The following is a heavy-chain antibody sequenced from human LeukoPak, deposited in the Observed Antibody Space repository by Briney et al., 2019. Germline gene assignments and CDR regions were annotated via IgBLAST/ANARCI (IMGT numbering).Heavy chain of an antibody. CDR2: IYHSGTT. V-gene: IGHV4-61*08. Sequence: SETLSLTCTVSGGSISSGDYYWSWIRQPPGKGLEWIGYIYHSGTTYYNPSLQSRVTMSVDTSKNQFSLKLSSVTAVDTAVYYCARKENVYYYFDYWGQGTLVTVSS. J-gene: IGHJ4*02. CDR3: ARKENVYYYFDY. CDR1: GGSISSGDYY. D-gene: IGHD3-10*01.